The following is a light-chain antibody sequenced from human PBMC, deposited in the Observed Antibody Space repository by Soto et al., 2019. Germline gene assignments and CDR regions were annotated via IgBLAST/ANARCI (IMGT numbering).Light chain of an antibody. CDR3: MQYAHWPHS. V-gene: IGKV2-30*02. Sequence: DGLLTQSPLSLPVTVGQPASISCRSSQSLVHSSGNTFLSWFFQRPGQFPRRLIYKVFNRDSGAPDRFSGSGSGNHFTLQITRVEAEDVGVYYCMQYAHWPHSFGQGTKLEIK. J-gene: IGKJ2*03. CDR2: KVF. CDR1: QSLVHSSGNTF.